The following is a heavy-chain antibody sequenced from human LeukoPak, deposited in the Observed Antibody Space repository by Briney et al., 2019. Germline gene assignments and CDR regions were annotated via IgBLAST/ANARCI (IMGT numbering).Heavy chain of an antibody. CDR2: IIPVFGAT. V-gene: IGHV1-69*01. CDR1: GGTFSTFA. D-gene: IGHD3-16*02. Sequence: SVEVSCKPSGGTFSTFAFSWVRQAPGQGLEWVGGIIPVFGATNSAQKFQGRLTISADESSTTTYMELSSLRSEDTAIYYCARSYAITFGGVTVDTRFDLWGQGTLVIVSS. J-gene: IGHJ5*02. CDR3: ARSYAITFGGVTVDTRFDL.